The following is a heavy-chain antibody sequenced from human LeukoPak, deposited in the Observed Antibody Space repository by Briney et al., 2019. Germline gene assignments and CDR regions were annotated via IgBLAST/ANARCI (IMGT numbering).Heavy chain of an antibody. D-gene: IGHD6-13*01. CDR2: ITSSSTYM. Sequence: GGSLRLSCAASGFTFNSYNMNWVRQAPGKGLEWVSSITSSSTYMYYADSVKGRFTISRDNARNSLYLQMNSLKAEDTAVYYCATDSSSLYEVEYWGRGTLVTVSS. V-gene: IGHV3-21*01. CDR1: GFTFNSYN. CDR3: ATDSSSLYEVEY. J-gene: IGHJ4*02.